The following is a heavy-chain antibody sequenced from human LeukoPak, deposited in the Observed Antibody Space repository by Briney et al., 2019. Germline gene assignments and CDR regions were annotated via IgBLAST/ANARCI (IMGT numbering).Heavy chain of an antibody. CDR3: ASANPRKYYYDSSGYLDY. CDR1: GYTFTSYY. CDR2: INPSGGST. J-gene: IGHJ4*02. Sequence: GASVKVSCKASGYTFTSYYMHWVRQAPGQGLEWMGIINPSGGSTSYAQKFQGRVTMTRDMSTSTVYMELSSLRSEDTAVYYCASANPRKYYYDSSGYLDYWGQGTLVTVSS. D-gene: IGHD3-22*01. V-gene: IGHV1-46*01.